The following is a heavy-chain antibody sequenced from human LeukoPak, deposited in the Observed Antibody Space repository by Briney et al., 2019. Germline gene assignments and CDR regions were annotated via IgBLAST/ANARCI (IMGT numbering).Heavy chain of an antibody. CDR2: ISAYNGNT. CDR3: ARAKGHQGSWQAKPYGMDV. J-gene: IGHJ6*02. CDR1: GYTFTNYG. D-gene: IGHD6-13*01. V-gene: IGHV1-18*01. Sequence: ASVKVSCKASGYTFTNYGISWVRQAPGQGLEWMGWISAYNGNTNYAQKLQGRVTMTTDTSTSTAYMELRSLRSEDTAVYYCARAKGHQGSWQAKPYGMDVWGQGTTVTVSS.